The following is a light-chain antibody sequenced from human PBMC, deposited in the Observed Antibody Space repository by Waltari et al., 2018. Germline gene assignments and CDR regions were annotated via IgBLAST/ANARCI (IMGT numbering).Light chain of an antibody. J-gene: IGLJ2*01. CDR2: EVN. CDR1: STDIGAYNY. CDR3: SSYAGRNTL. V-gene: IGLV2-8*01. Sequence: QSALTQPPSASGAPGQSVTISCTGTSTDIGAYNYVSWYQQHPGEAPKLLFYEVNKRPSGFPSRCSGSRSGETASLTVSGLQADDEGDYYCSSYAGRNTLFGGGTKLTVL.